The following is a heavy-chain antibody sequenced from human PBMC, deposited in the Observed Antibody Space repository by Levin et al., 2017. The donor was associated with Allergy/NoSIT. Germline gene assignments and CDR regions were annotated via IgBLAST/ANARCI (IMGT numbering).Heavy chain of an antibody. CDR1: GFTVSSNY. Sequence: GESLKISCAASGFTVSSNYKSWVRQAPGKGLEWVSVIYSGGSTYYADSVKGRFTISRDNSKNTLYLQMNSLRAEDTAVYYCASGYSYGYFAFDIWGQGTMVTVSS. CDR3: ASGYSYGYFAFDI. V-gene: IGHV3-66*01. CDR2: IYSGGST. D-gene: IGHD5-18*01. J-gene: IGHJ3*02.